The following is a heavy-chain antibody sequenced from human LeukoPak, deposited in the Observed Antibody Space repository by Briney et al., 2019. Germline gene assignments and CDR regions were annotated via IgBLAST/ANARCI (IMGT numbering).Heavy chain of an antibody. CDR1: GGSFSGYY. V-gene: IGHV4-34*01. Sequence: SETLSLTCAVYGGSFSGYYWSWIRQPLGEGLEWIGEINHSGSTNYNPSLKSRVTISVDTSKNQFSLKLSSVTAAEPAVYYCARHKWGSSWYKGWFDPWGQGTLVTVSS. CDR2: INHSGST. CDR3: ARHKWGSSWYKGWFDP. D-gene: IGHD6-13*01. J-gene: IGHJ5*02.